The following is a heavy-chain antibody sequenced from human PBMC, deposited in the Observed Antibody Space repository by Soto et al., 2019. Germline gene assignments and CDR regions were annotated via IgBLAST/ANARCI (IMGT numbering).Heavy chain of an antibody. CDR1: GGSFSGYY. V-gene: IGHV4-34*01. D-gene: IGHD3-3*01. Sequence: SETLSLTCAVYGGSFSGYYWSWIRQPPGKGLEWIGEINHSGSTNYNPSLKSRVTISLDTSKNQFSLKLSSVTAADTAVFYCARRWSGYYPFDYWGQGTLVTVSS. J-gene: IGHJ4*02. CDR2: INHSGST. CDR3: ARRWSGYYPFDY.